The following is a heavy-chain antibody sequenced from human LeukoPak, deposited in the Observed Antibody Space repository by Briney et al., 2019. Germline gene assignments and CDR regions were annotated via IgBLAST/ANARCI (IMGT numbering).Heavy chain of an antibody. CDR2: ITPIFGTA. J-gene: IGHJ5*02. CDR3: ARGPVDTAMGRGIQNWFDP. Sequence: SVKVSCKASGGTFISHTISWVRQTPGQGLEWMGGITPIFGTAKYAQKFQGRVTITADESTSTAYMELSSLRSEDTAVYYCARGPVDTAMGRGIQNWFDPWGQGTLVTVSS. CDR1: GGTFISHT. V-gene: IGHV1-69*13. D-gene: IGHD5-18*01.